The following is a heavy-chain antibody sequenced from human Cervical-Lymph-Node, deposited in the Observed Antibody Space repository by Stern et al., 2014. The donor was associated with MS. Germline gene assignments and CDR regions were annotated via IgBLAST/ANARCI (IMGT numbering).Heavy chain of an antibody. CDR2: ISHNGATT. J-gene: IGHJ4*02. V-gene: IGHV3-30-3*01. Sequence: QLVQSGGGVVQPGRSLRLSCAASGFTFSSFAMHWVRQAPGKGLEWVAVISHNGATTYYADSVKGRFTISRDNSKDTVFLQMNSLRPEDTAVYYCASRGTPFDVTSINEYWGQGTLVTVSS. CDR3: ASRGTPFDVTSINEY. D-gene: IGHD1-1*01. CDR1: GFTFSSFA.